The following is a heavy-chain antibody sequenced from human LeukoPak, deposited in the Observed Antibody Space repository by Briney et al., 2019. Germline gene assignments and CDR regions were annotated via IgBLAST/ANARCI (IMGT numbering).Heavy chain of an antibody. V-gene: IGHV1-18*01. CDR1: GYTLTNYG. CDR2: ISAYNGNT. J-gene: IGHJ4*02. Sequence: ASVKVSCKASGYTLTNYGIDWVRQAPGQGLEWMGGISAYNGNTNYAQKLQGRVTMTTDTSTSTAYMELRSLRSNDTAVYYCARAVGHSGWYFDYWGQGTLVTVSS. CDR3: ARAVGHSGWYFDY. D-gene: IGHD6-19*01.